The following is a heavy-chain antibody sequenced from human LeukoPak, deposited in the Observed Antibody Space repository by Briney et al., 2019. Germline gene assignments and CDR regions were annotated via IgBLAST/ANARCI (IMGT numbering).Heavy chain of an antibody. Sequence: GGSLRLSCAASGFTFSSYAMSWVRQAPGKGLEWVSAISGSGGGTYYADSVKGRFTISRDNSKNTLYLQMNSLRAEDTAVYYCATRGIYSGYDYFDYWGQGTLVTVSS. CDR3: ATRGIYSGYDYFDY. V-gene: IGHV3-23*01. CDR1: GFTFSSYA. D-gene: IGHD5-12*01. J-gene: IGHJ4*02. CDR2: ISGSGGGT.